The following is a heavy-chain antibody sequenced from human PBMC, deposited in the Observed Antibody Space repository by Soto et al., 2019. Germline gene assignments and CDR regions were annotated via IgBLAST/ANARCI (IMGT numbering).Heavy chain of an antibody. V-gene: IGHV3-15*01. D-gene: IGHD2-15*01. CDR1: GFTFSSYA. CDR2: IKSKTDGGTT. CDR3: TTDIQDCSGGSCYSVFDY. J-gene: IGHJ4*02. Sequence: EVQLLESGGGLVQPGGSLRLSCAASGFTFSSYAMSWVRQAPGKGLEWVGRIKSKTDGGTTDYAAPVKGRFTISRDDSKNTLYLQMNSLKTEDTAVYYCTTDIQDCSGGSCYSVFDYWGQGTLVTVSS.